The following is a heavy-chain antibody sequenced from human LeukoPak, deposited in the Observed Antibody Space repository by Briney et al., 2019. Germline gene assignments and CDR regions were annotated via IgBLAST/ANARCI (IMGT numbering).Heavy chain of an antibody. D-gene: IGHD5-12*01. Sequence: GGSLRLSCAASGFTFSDYYMSWIRQAPGKGLEWVSYISSGGSTIYYADSVKGRFTISRDNAKNSLYLQMNSLRAEDTAVYYCATGATLTTPFDPWGQGTLVTVSS. CDR2: ISSGGSTI. J-gene: IGHJ5*02. V-gene: IGHV3-11*01. CDR1: GFTFSDYY. CDR3: ATGATLTTPFDP.